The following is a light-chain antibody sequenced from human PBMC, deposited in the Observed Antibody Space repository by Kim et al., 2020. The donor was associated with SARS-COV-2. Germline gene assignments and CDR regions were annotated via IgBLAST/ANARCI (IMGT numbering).Light chain of an antibody. Sequence: QSVLTQPPSVSGAPGQRVTISCTGSYSNIGAGYDVQWYQQLPGTAPKLLIYGNSNRPSGIPDRFSGSESGASASLTITGLQAEDEADYYCKSYDSSLTGLYVFGTGTKVTVL. CDR3: KSYDSSLTGLYV. CDR1: YSNIGAGYD. J-gene: IGLJ1*01. V-gene: IGLV1-40*01. CDR2: GNS.